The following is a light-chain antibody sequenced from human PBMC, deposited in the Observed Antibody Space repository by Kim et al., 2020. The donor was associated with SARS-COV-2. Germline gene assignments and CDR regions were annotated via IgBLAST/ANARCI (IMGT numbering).Light chain of an antibody. Sequence: QSALTQPPSASGSPGQSVSISCTGTSSDVGGYKYVSWYQQHPGKAPKLMIYEVNKRPSGVPDRFSGSKSGNTASLTVSALQAEDEADYYCLSYAGIKNYVFGTGTKVTVL. J-gene: IGLJ1*01. CDR3: LSYAGIKNYV. CDR1: SSDVGGYKY. CDR2: EVN. V-gene: IGLV2-8*01.